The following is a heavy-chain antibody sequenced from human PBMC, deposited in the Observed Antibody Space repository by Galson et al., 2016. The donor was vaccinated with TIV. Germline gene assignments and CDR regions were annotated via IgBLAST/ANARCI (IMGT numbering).Heavy chain of an antibody. CDR3: AMRVTVADDY. D-gene: IGHD6-19*01. CDR2: INRSGST. Sequence: AVYGGSFSGYYWSWIRQPPGKGLEWIGEINRSGSTNYNPSLKSRVTISVDTSKNLFSLKLSSVTAADTAVYYCAMRVTVADDYWGQGTLVTVSS. J-gene: IGHJ4*02. CDR1: GGSFSGYY. V-gene: IGHV4-34*01.